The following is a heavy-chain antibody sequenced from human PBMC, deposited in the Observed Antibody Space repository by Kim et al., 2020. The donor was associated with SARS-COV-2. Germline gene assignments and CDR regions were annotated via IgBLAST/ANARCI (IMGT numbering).Heavy chain of an antibody. Sequence: TNYTHTRKSRVTVSVDTYKNQFSLKLSSGTAADTAVYYCARGARLRPFDYWGQGTLVTVSS. CDR2: T. D-gene: IGHD5-12*01. V-gene: IGHV4-59*09. CDR3: ARGARLRPFDY. J-gene: IGHJ4*02.